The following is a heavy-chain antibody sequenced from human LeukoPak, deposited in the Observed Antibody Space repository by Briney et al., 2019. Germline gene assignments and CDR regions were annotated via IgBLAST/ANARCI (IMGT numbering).Heavy chain of an antibody. V-gene: IGHV1-18*01. Sequence: VASVKVSCKASGYSFTNYGITWVRQAPGQGLEWMGWISPYNGNTNYAQKLQGRVTMTRDTSTSTAYMELRSLRSDDTAVYYCAREIRSWFDPWGQGTLVTVSS. CDR2: ISPYNGNT. D-gene: IGHD3-16*01. CDR1: GYSFTNYG. CDR3: AREIRSWFDP. J-gene: IGHJ5*02.